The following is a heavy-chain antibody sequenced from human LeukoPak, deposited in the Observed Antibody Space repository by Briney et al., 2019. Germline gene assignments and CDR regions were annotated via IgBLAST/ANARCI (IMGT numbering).Heavy chain of an antibody. D-gene: IGHD2-15*01. V-gene: IGHV1-18*01. J-gene: IGHJ4*02. Sequence: ASVKVSCKATGTTLSNYGITWVRQAPGRGLEWMEWISAYNGNTNYAQKFQGRATMTTDTSTSTAYMELRSLRSDDTALYYCARDCSGGTCYLDYWGQGTLVTVSS. CDR3: ARDCSGGTCYLDY. CDR2: ISAYNGNT. CDR1: GTTLSNYG.